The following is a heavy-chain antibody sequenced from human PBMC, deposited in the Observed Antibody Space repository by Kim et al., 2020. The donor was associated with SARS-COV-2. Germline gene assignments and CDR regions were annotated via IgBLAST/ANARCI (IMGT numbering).Heavy chain of an antibody. CDR2: IIPILGIA. J-gene: IGHJ6*02. CDR1: GGTFSSYA. D-gene: IGHD4-4*01. CDR3: AESPTVTTVVGKSPPHYYYGMDV. V-gene: IGHV1-69*04. Sequence: SVKVSCKASGGTFSSYAISWVRQAPGQGLEWMGRIIPILGIANYAQKFQGRVTITAAKSTSTAYMELSSLRSEDTAVYYCAESPTVTTVVGKSPPHYYYGMDVWGQGTTVTVSS.